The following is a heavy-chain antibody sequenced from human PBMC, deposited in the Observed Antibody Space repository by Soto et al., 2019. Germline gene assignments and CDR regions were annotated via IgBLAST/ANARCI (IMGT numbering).Heavy chain of an antibody. J-gene: IGHJ4*02. CDR1: GFTFSNYG. Sequence: GGSLRLSCAASGFTFSNYGMHWVRQAPGKGLEWVAVISYDGNNRYYGDSVKGRFTISRDNSKNTVYLQMNSLRVEDTAVYYCASTWSGYYYFDSWGQGTLVTVSS. CDR3: ASTWSGYYYFDS. V-gene: IGHV3-30*03. D-gene: IGHD3-3*01. CDR2: ISYDGNNR.